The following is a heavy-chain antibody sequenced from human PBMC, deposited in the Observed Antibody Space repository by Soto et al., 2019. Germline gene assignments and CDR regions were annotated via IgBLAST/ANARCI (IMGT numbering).Heavy chain of an antibody. CDR1: GGSISSGGYY. V-gene: IGHV4-31*03. Sequence: PSETLSLTGTVSGGSISSGGYYWSWIRQHPGKGLEWIGYIYYSGSTYYNPVLKSRVTISGDSSKYQFSLKLSSVTAADTAVYYCARSGRDGYPVDHWGQGTLVTVSS. CDR2: IYYSGST. J-gene: IGHJ5*02. CDR3: ARSGRDGYPVDH. D-gene: IGHD5-12*01.